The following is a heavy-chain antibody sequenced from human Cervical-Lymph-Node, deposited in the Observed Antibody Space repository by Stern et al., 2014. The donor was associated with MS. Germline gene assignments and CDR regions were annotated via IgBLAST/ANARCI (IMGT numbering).Heavy chain of an antibody. CDR3: ARVEEDGDYISD. CDR1: GYTFTGYY. D-gene: IGHD4-17*01. J-gene: IGHJ4*02. Sequence: VQLVESGAEVKKPGASVMVSCKASGYTFTGYYIHWVRQAPGQGLEWMGRINPNSGGTNYAQKFQGRVTMTRDTSISTAYMELSRLRSDDTAVYYCARVEEDGDYISDWGQGTLVTVSS. V-gene: IGHV1-2*06. CDR2: INPNSGGT.